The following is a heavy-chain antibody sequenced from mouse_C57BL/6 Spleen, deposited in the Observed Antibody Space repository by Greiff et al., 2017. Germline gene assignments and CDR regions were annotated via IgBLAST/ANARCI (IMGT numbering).Heavy chain of an antibody. Sequence: EVQLQQSGPELVKPGASVKISCKASGYTFTDYYMNWVKQSHGKSLEWIGDINPNNGGTSYNQKFKGKATLTVDKSSSTAYMELRSLTSEDSAVYYSASFYDYDGGGYFDYWGQGTTLTVSS. CDR2: INPNNGGT. V-gene: IGHV1-26*01. CDR3: ASFYDYDGGGYFDY. D-gene: IGHD2-4*01. CDR1: GYTFTDYY. J-gene: IGHJ2*01.